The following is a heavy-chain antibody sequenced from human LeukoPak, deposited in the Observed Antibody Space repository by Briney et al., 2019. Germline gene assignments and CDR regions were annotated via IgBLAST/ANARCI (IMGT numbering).Heavy chain of an antibody. D-gene: IGHD6-13*01. CDR2: IYPGDSDT. V-gene: IGHV5-51*01. CDR3: ARRGVSSWYSSDAFDI. Sequence: GESLKISCKGSGYSFTSYWIGWVRQMPGKGLEWMGIIYPGDSDTRYSPSFQGQVTISADKSISTAYLQWSSLKASDTAMYYCARRGVSSWYSSDAFDIWGQGTMVTVSS. J-gene: IGHJ3*02. CDR1: GYSFTSYW.